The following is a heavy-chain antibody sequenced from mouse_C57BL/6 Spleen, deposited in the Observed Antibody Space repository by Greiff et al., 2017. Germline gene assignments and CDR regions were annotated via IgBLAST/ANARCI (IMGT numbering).Heavy chain of an antibody. CDR2: ILPGSGGT. CDR1: GYTFTGYW. Sequence: QVQLQQSGAELMKPGASVKLSCKATGYTFTGYWIEWVKQRPGHGLEWIGEILPGSGGTNYNEKFKGKATFTADTSSNTAYMQLSSLTTEDSAIYCCARSAQAHYYAMDYWGQGTSVTVSS. CDR3: ARSAQAHYYAMDY. V-gene: IGHV1-9*01. D-gene: IGHD3-1*01. J-gene: IGHJ4*01.